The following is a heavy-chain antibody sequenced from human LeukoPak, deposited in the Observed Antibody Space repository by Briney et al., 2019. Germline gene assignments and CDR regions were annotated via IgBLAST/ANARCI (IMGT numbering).Heavy chain of an antibody. D-gene: IGHD2-2*01. V-gene: IGHV4-31*03. CDR1: GGSISSGGYY. CDR3: AREVIVLVPAASRWFDP. Sequence: SQTLSLTCTVSGGSISSGGYYWSWIRQHPGKGLEWIGYIYYSGSTYYNPSLQSRVTISVDTSKNQFSLKLSSVTAADTAVYYCAREVIVLVPAASRWFDPWGQGTLVTVSS. J-gene: IGHJ5*02. CDR2: IYYSGST.